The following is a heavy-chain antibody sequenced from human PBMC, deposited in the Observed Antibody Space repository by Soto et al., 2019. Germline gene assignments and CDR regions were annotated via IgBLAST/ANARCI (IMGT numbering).Heavy chain of an antibody. J-gene: IGHJ4*02. V-gene: IGHV4-34*12. D-gene: IGHD3-22*01. CDR1: GGSFSAYY. Sequence: TLSLTCAVYGGSFSAYYWSWIRQPPGKGLEWIGEVFHGGRTNYSPSLKSRVTISVDTSKNQFSLTLSSVTAADTAVYYCARPHYESNTFYHYFGYWVQGTLVTVPS. CDR3: ARPHYESNTFYHYFGY. CDR2: VFHGGRT.